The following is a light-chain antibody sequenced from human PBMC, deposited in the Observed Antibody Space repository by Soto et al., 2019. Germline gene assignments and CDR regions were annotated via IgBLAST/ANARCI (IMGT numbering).Light chain of an antibody. CDR1: QSVSSY. CDR3: QQRSNWLIT. Sequence: EIVFTQAPAPPSLSSGERATPSWRASQSVSSYLAWYQQKPGQAPRLLIYDASNRATGIPVRFSGSGSGTDFTLTISSLEPEDFAVYYCQQRSNWLITCGQGTRRAIK. V-gene: IGKV3-11*01. J-gene: IGKJ5*01. CDR2: DAS.